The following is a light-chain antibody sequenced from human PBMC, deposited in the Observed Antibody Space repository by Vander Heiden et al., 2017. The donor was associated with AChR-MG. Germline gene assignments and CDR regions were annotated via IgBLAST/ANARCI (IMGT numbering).Light chain of an antibody. V-gene: IGKV4-1*01. J-gene: IGKJ2*01. CDR1: QSILYTSNDKDY. CDR2: WAS. Sequence: DIVMTQSPDSLAVSLGERATIKCRSSQSILYTSNDKDYLAWYQQKPGQPPKLLIYWASTRESGVPDRFSGSGSGTDFTLTISSLQAEDVAVYYCQQYYSIPRTFGQGTKLELK. CDR3: QQYYSIPRT.